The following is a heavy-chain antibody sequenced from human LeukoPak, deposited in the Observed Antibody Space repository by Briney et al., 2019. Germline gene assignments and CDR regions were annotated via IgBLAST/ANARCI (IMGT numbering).Heavy chain of an antibody. CDR2: FRSKSDGGTI. J-gene: IGHJ4*02. Sequence: PGGSLRLSCVGSGFTFSNAWMNWVRQAPGKGLEWVGLFRSKSDGGTIDYAAPVRGRFTISRDDSKNTLYLQMNSLRTEDTALYYCTTDLGDGRGGFGGQGTLVTVSS. CDR1: GFTFSNAW. V-gene: IGHV3-15*01. CDR3: TTDLGDGRGGF. D-gene: IGHD3-16*01.